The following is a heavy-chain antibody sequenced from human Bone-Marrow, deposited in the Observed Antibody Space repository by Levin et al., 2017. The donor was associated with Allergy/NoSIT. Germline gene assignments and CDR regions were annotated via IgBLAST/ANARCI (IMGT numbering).Heavy chain of an antibody. CDR1: GFSFSSNA. CDR3: ARDHYESSGYWSYFES. D-gene: IGHD3-22*01. Sequence: GGSLRLSCGASGFSFSSNAMHWVRQAPGKGLEWVAFISSDENNKNYADSVRGRFTISRDNSKNTLYLQMHSLRPEDTAVYYCARDHYESSGYWSYFESWGQGTLVTVSS. CDR2: ISSDENNK. V-gene: IGHV3-30*04. J-gene: IGHJ4*02.